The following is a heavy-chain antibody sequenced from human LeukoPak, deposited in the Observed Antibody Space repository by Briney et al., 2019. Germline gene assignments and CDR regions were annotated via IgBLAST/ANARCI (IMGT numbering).Heavy chain of an antibody. J-gene: IGHJ4*02. CDR1: GFTFSNAW. CDR2: ISSSGSTI. Sequence: PGGSLRLSCAASGFTFSNAWMSWVRQAPGKGLEWVSYISSSGSTIYYADSVKGRFTISRDNAKNSLYLQMNSLRAEDTAVYYCARDWYDSSGYYYVNYWGQGTLVTVSS. V-gene: IGHV3-11*04. D-gene: IGHD3-22*01. CDR3: ARDWYDSSGYYYVNY.